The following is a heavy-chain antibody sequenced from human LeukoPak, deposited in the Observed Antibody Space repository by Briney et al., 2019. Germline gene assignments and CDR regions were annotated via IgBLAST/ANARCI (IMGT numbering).Heavy chain of an antibody. CDR2: ISSTSSAI. J-gene: IGHJ4*02. D-gene: IGHD3-10*01. Sequence: GGSLRLSCVASGFTFSSYSMNWVRQAPGKGLEWISYISSTSSAIYYADSVKGRFTISRDNAKNSLHLQMNSLRADDTAVYYCVRQWFGELLWGQGTLVTVSS. CDR1: GFTFSSYS. CDR3: VRQWFGELL. V-gene: IGHV3-48*01.